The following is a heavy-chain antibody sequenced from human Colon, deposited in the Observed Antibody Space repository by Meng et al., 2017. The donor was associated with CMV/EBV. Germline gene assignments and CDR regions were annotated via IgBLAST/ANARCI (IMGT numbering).Heavy chain of an antibody. CDR2: IYSGGSGT. J-gene: IGHJ6*02. D-gene: IGHD3-3*01. CDR1: GFTFSSYA. Sequence: GESLKISCAASGFTFSSYAMSWVRQAPGKGLEWVSVIYSGGSGTYYADSVKGRFTISRDNSKNTLYLQMNSLRAEDTAVYYCAKSTYDDFWSGHGLDVWGQGTTVTVSS. V-gene: IGHV3-23*03. CDR3: AKSTYDDFWSGHGLDV.